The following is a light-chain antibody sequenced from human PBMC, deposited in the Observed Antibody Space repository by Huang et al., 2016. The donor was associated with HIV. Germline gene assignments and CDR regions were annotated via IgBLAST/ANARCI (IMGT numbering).Light chain of an antibody. Sequence: DIVMTQSPLSLAVTPGEPASISCRSSQSILHSNGYNYLDWYVQKPGQSPQLLIYMGSNRAPGGPDRISGGGSGVEFTLKISRVEAEDVGVYYCMQAQQTPYTFGPGTKLEIK. V-gene: IGKV2-28*01. CDR1: QSILHSNGYNY. CDR2: MGS. J-gene: IGKJ2*01. CDR3: MQAQQTPYT.